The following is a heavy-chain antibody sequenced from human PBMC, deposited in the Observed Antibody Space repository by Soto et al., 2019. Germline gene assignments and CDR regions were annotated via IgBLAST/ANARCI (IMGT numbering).Heavy chain of an antibody. Sequence: SETLSLTCTVSGGSISSGDYYWSWIRQPPGKGLEWIGYIYYSGSTYYNPSLKSRVTMSVDTSKNQFSLKLTSVTAVDTAVYYCASVDTAMRSRDYWGQGTLVTVS. CDR1: GGSISSGDYY. J-gene: IGHJ4*02. D-gene: IGHD5-18*01. V-gene: IGHV4-30-4*01. CDR3: ASVDTAMRSRDY. CDR2: IYYSGST.